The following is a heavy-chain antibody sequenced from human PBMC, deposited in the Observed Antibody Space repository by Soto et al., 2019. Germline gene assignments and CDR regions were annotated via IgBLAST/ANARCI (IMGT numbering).Heavy chain of an antibody. V-gene: IGHV5-51*01. J-gene: IGHJ6*02. CDR1: GYTFTSYW. CDR2: IYPDDSDT. D-gene: IGHD4-17*01. Sequence: GESLKISCRGSGYTFTSYWIAWVRQRPGKGLEWLGIIYPDDSDTRYSPSFQGQVTISADKSINTAYLQWSSLKASDTATYYCARQGSNGGMYFYGMDVWGQGTTVTVSS. CDR3: ARQGSNGGMYFYGMDV.